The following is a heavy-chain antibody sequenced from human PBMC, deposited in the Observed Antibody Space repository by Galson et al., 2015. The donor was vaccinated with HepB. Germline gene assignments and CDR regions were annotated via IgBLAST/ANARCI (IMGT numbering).Heavy chain of an antibody. V-gene: IGHV3-48*03. D-gene: IGHD6-13*01. CDR1: GFTFSSYE. Sequence: SLRLSCAASGFTFSSYEMNWVRQAPGKGLEWVSYISSSGSTIYYADSVKGRFTISRDNAKNSLYLQMNSLRAEDTAVYYCAKGFGYSSSWYYFDYWGQGTLVTVSS. CDR2: ISSSGSTI. CDR3: AKGFGYSSSWYYFDY. J-gene: IGHJ4*02.